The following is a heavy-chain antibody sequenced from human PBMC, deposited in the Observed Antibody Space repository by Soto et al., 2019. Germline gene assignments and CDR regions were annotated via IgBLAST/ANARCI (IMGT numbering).Heavy chain of an antibody. D-gene: IGHD6-13*01. Sequence: QVQLVQSGAELKKPGASVKVSCKAAGYTFTNYGISWVRQAPGQGLEWMGWINTYHGNTKYAQKLQGRVTMTKDTPTSTAYRELTSLRSDDTAVYYCARSPGYSASWGYFYYGMTIWGQGTAVIVSS. J-gene: IGHJ6*02. V-gene: IGHV1-18*01. CDR1: GYTFTNYG. CDR2: INTYHGNT. CDR3: ARSPGYSASWGYFYYGMTI.